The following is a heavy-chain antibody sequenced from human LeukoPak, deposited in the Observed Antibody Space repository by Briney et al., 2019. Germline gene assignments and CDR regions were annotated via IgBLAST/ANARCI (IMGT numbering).Heavy chain of an antibody. CDR1: GGSIRSRTYH. J-gene: IGHJ6*02. Sequence: SETLSLTCTVSGGSIRSRTYHWGWIRQPPGKGLEWFGSIYYSGNTYYNPSLKSRVTISVDTSKNQLSLKMTSVTAADTAVYYCARLYYDGWGGLDVWGQGTTVTVSS. D-gene: IGHD3-16*01. CDR2: IYYSGNT. CDR3: ARLYYDGWGGLDV. V-gene: IGHV4-39*01.